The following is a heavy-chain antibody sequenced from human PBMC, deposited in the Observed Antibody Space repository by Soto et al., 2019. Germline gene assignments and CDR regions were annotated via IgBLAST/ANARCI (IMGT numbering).Heavy chain of an antibody. J-gene: IGHJ6*02. CDR2: IYTGGST. D-gene: IGHD3-3*02. V-gene: IGHV3-53*01. CDR3: AGEVAFVEDYFYYGVDV. CDR1: GFPVSTNY. Sequence: GGSLRLSCVASGFPVSTNYMSWVRQAPGKGLEWVSVIYTGGSTYYTESVKGRFTISRDNSKNTLYLHMNSLRVEDTAVSCCAGEVAFVEDYFYYGVDVCGQGTTVTVSS.